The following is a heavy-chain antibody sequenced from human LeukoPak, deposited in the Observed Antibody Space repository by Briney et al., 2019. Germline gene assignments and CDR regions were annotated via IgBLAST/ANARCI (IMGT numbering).Heavy chain of an antibody. CDR1: GGSISGSSYY. J-gene: IGHJ3*02. CDR2: IYYSGST. CDR3: ARGYAFDI. Sequence: SETLSLTCTVSGGSISGSSYYWGWIRQPPGKGLEWIGSIYYSGSTYYNPSLKSRVTISVDTSKNQFSLKLSSVTAADTAVYYCARGYAFDIWGQGTMVTVSS. V-gene: IGHV4-39*01.